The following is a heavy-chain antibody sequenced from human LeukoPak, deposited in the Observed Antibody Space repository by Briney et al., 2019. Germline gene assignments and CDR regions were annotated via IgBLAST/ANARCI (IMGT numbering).Heavy chain of an antibody. D-gene: IGHD5-12*01. J-gene: IGHJ4*02. CDR2: IRYDGSNK. CDR3: AKGYSGYDLPDY. Sequence: GGSLRLSCAAAGFTFSSYGMHWVRQAPGKGLEWVAVIRYDGSNKYYADSVKGRFTISRDNSKNTLYLQMNSLRAGDTAVYYCAKGYSGYDLPDYWGQGTLVTVSS. V-gene: IGHV3-30*02. CDR1: GFTFSSYG.